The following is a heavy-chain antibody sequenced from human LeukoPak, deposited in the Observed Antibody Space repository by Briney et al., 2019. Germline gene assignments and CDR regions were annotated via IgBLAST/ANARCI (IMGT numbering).Heavy chain of an antibody. J-gene: IGHJ3*01. CDR3: ARVTYYYDSSGARDAFDL. D-gene: IGHD3-22*01. Sequence: PSETLSLTCAVYGGSFSGYYWSWIRQPPGKGLEWIGEINHSGSTNYNPSLKSRVTISVDTSKNQFSLTMSSVTAADTAVYYCARVTYYYDSSGARDAFDLWGQGTMVTVSS. V-gene: IGHV4-34*01. CDR1: GGSFSGYY. CDR2: INHSGST.